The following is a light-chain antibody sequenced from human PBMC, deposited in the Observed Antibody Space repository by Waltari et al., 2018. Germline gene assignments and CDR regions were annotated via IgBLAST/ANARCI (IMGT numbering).Light chain of an antibody. J-gene: IGKJ4*01. V-gene: IGKV4-1*01. CDR2: WAS. CDR1: ESVLYSSNNKNH. CDR3: QQYYNTPLT. Sequence: DIVMTQSPESLAVSLGERATISCKTSESVLYSSNNKNHLAWYQQKPGQPPRLLLYWASTRDSGVPDRFIGSGSETDFTLTVTSLQAEDVAVYYCQQYYNTPLTFGGGTKVEVK.